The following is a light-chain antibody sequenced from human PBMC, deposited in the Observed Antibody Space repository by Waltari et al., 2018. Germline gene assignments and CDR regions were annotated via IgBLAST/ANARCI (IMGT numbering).Light chain of an antibody. CDR3: LQRSNWPFT. CDR2: TAS. J-gene: IGKJ3*01. Sequence: EIVMTQSPATLSLSPGERATLSCRASQSVSGNLAWYQQKPGQAPRLLISTASSRATGIPDRFSGGGSGTDFTLTISSLEPEDVGVYYCLQRSNWPFTFGPGTKLDIK. CDR1: QSVSGN. V-gene: IGKV3-11*01.